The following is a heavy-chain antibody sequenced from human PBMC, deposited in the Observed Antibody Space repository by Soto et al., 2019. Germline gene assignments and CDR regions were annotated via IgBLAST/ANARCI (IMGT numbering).Heavy chain of an antibody. CDR3: AREGGSETLQPSYNWFDT. CDR2: INANNGGA. D-gene: IGHD6-25*01. CDR1: GYTFTDYH. J-gene: IGHJ5*02. V-gene: IGHV1-2*02. Sequence: SVKVSCKASGYTFTDYHIHWVRQAPVQGLEFMGWINANNGGAGSAQQCQGRVTVTRDTSITTVYMELSNLRSDDTAVYYCAREGGSETLQPSYNWFDTWGQGTLVTVSS.